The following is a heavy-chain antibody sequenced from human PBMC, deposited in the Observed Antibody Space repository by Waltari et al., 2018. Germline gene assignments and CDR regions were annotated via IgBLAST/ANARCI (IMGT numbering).Heavy chain of an antibody. V-gene: IGHV3-74*01. Sequence: MHWVRQAPGKVLVWVSRINADWWSTSYADSVKGRFTISRDNAHNTLYLQMTSLRAEDTAVYYCTSTRYFSTTSCQVDWFDPWGQGTLVTFSS. CDR2: INADWWST. D-gene: IGHD2-2*01. CDR3: TSTRYFSTTSCQVDWFDP. J-gene: IGHJ5*02.